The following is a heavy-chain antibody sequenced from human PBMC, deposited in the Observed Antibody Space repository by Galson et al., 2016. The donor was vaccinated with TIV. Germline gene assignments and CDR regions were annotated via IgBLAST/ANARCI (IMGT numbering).Heavy chain of an antibody. CDR1: GYTFTSSH. J-gene: IGHJ4*02. D-gene: IGHD2-2*01. Sequence: SVKVSCKASGYTFTSSHLHWVRQAPGQGLEWMGIIKDTGVTTTSPQRFQGRLTITRDTSTTTVYMELSSLRSEDTAVYYCAREMPATFFFDYWGQGTLVTVSS. V-gene: IGHV1-46*01. CDR3: AREMPATFFFDY. CDR2: IKDTGVTT.